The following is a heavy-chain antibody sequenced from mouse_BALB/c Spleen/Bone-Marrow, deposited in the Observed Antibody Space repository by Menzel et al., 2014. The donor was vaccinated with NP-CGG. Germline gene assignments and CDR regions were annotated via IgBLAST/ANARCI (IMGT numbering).Heavy chain of an antibody. CDR1: GYAFSSYW. V-gene: IGHV1-80*01. CDR2: IYPGDGDT. CDR3: ARDDYGPDY. Sequence: VQLQQSGAELVRPGSSVKISCRASGYAFSSYWMNWVKQRPGQGLEWIGQIYPGDGDTNYNGKFKGKATLTADMSSSTAYMQLSSLTSEDSAVYFSARDDYGPDYWGQGTTLTVSS. J-gene: IGHJ2*01. D-gene: IGHD2-4*01.